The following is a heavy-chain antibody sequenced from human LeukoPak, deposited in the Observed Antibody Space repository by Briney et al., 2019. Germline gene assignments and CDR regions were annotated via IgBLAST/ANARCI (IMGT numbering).Heavy chain of an antibody. D-gene: IGHD6-13*01. CDR1: GFTFSSYG. CDR3: AKREQQLGWYFDL. J-gene: IGHJ2*01. CDR2: IWYDGSNK. V-gene: IGHV3-33*06. Sequence: GGSLRLSCAASGFTFSSYGMHWVRQAPGKGLEWVAVIWYDGSNKYYADSVKGRFTISRDNSKNTLYLQMNSLRAEDTAVYYCAKREQQLGWYFDLWGRGTLVTVSS.